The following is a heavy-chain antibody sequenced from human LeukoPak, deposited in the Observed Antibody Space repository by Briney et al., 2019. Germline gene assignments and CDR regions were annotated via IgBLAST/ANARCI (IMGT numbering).Heavy chain of an antibody. Sequence: GASVKVSCKASGYTFTSYGISWVRQAPGQGLEWMGGIIPIFGTANYAQKFQGRVTITADESTSTAYMELSSLRSEDTAVYYCARDRVVAATWCAFDIWGQGTMVTVSS. CDR3: ARDRVVAATWCAFDI. CDR1: GYTFTSYG. V-gene: IGHV1-69*13. CDR2: IIPIFGTA. J-gene: IGHJ3*02. D-gene: IGHD2-15*01.